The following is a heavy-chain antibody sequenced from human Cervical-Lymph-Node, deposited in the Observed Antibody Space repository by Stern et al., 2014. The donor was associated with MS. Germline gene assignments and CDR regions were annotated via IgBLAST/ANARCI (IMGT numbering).Heavy chain of an antibody. D-gene: IGHD1-26*01. CDR1: GYTLTELS. J-gene: IGHJ4*02. Sequence: QVQLVPSGAEVKKPWASVKVSCKVSGYTLTELSMHWVRQAPGNGLEGMGGCDPEDGKTIYTQKFQGRVTMTEDTSTDTAYMELSSLRSEDTAVYYCATGRVGAFDYWGQGTLVTVSS. CDR3: ATGRVGAFDY. V-gene: IGHV1-24*01. CDR2: CDPEDGKT.